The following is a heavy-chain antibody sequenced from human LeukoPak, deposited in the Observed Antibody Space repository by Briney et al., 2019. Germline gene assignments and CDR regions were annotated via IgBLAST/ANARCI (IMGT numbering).Heavy chain of an antibody. CDR2: IYYSGST. V-gene: IGHV4-30-4*08. D-gene: IGHD4-17*01. J-gene: IGHJ4*02. CDR3: ARDSADGDSTYGY. Sequence: PSETLSLTCTVSGGSISSGDYYWSWIRQPPGKGLEWIGYIYYSGSTYYNPSLKSRVTISVDTSKNQFSLKLSSVTAADTAVYYCARDSADGDSTYGYWGQGTLVTVSS. CDR1: GGSISSGDYY.